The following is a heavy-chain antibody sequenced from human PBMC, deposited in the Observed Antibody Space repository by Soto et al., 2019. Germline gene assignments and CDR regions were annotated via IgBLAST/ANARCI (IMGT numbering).Heavy chain of an antibody. CDR1: GVSFSGYY. CDR2: INHSGST. J-gene: IGHJ3*01. V-gene: IGHV4-34*01. CDR3: ARGRREAPLRV. Sequence: SETLSLTCAVYGVSFSGYYWSWIRQPPGKGLEWIGEINHSGSTNYNPSLKSRVTISVDTSKNQFSLKLSSVTAADTAVYYCARGRREAPLRVWGQGTMVTVSS.